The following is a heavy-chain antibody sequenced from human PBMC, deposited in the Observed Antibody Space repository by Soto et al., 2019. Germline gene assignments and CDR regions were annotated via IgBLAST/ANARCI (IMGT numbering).Heavy chain of an antibody. D-gene: IGHD6-13*01. CDR2: INAGNGNT. CDR3: AREEHRIAAAGREGGSDY. CDR1: GGTFRSYA. J-gene: IGHJ4*02. Sequence: QVQLVQSGAEVKKPGSSVKVSCTASGGTFRSYAISWVRQAPGQRLAWMGWINAGNGNTKYSQKFQGRVTITRDTSASTAYMELSSLRSEDRAVYYWAREEHRIAAAGREGGSDYWGQGTLVTVSA. V-gene: IGHV1-3*01.